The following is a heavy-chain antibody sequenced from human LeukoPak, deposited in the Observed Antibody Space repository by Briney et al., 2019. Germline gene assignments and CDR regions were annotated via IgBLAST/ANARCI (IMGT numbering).Heavy chain of an antibody. J-gene: IGHJ4*02. CDR3: ASGSSGWYGVGDY. D-gene: IGHD6-19*01. CDR1: GGSISSSTYY. Sequence: SETLSLTCTVSGGSISSSTYYWGWIRQPPGKGLEWIGSIDYSGGTYYNPSLKSRLTIFVDTSKNQFSLKLSSVTAADTAVYYCASGSSGWYGVGDYWGQGNLVTVSS. CDR2: IDYSGGT. V-gene: IGHV4-39*01.